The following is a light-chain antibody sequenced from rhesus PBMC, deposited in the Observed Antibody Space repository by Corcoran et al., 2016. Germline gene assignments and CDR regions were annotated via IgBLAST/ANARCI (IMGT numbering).Light chain of an antibody. CDR3: QHSYGTPYS. Sequence: DIQMTQSPSSLSASVGDRVTITCRASENVNNYLHWYTQKQGKAPKLLSYKASTFQSGVPSRFSGSGSGTDFTLTISRLQPEDFATYYCQHSYGTPYSFGQGTKVEIK. V-gene: IGKV1-74*01. CDR2: KAS. J-gene: IGKJ2*01. CDR1: ENVNNY.